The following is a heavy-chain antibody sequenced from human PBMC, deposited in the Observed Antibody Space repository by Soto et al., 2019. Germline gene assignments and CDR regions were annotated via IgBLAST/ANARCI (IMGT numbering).Heavy chain of an antibody. CDR1: GYTFTSYY. D-gene: IGHD2-15*01. CDR2: INPSGGST. Sequence: QVQLVQSGAEVKKPGASVKISCKASGYTFTSYYIHWVRQAPGQGLEWMVIINPSGGSTNYAQKFQGRVTLPRDTYTSTVYMELSSLRSEDTAVYYCARVLKGSCSGGSCPNFDYWGQGTLVTVSS. J-gene: IGHJ4*02. V-gene: IGHV1-46*03. CDR3: ARVLKGSCSGGSCPNFDY.